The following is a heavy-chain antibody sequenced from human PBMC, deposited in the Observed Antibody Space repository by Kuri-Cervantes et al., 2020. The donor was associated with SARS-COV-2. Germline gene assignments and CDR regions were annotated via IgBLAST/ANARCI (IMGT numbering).Heavy chain of an antibody. D-gene: IGHD3-3*01. J-gene: IGHJ6*03. CDR3: ARDRRITIFGVVNYYYMDV. Sequence: GGSLRLSCAASGFTVSSNCMSWVRQAPGKGLECVSVIYSGGSTYYADSVKGRFTISRDNSKNTPYLQMNSLRAEDTAVYYCARDRRITIFGVVNYYYMDVWGKGTTVTVSS. CDR2: IYSGGST. V-gene: IGHV3-66*02. CDR1: GFTVSSNC.